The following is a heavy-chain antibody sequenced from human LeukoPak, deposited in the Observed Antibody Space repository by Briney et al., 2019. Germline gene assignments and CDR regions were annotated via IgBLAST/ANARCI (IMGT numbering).Heavy chain of an antibody. CDR3: ASRPDQHLLYYFDY. Sequence: GASVKVSCKASGYTFTGYYMHWVRQAPGQGLEWMGWINPNSGGTKYAQKFQSRVTMTSDASISTAYMELSSLRSDDTAVYYCASRPDQHLLYYFDYWGQGALVTVSS. CDR2: INPNSGGT. J-gene: IGHJ4*02. CDR1: GYTFTGYY. D-gene: IGHD2-15*01. V-gene: IGHV1-2*02.